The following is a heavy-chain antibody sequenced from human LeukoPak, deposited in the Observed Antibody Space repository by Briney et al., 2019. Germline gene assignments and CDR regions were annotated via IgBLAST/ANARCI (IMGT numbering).Heavy chain of an antibody. CDR3: AKGSRLGYCSSTSCPARY. Sequence: GGSLRLSCAASGFTFSSYGMHWVRQAPGKGLEWAAFIRYDGSNKYYADSVKGRFTISRDNSKNTLYLQMNSLRAEDTAVYYCAKGSRLGYCSSTSCPARYWGQGTLVTVSS. D-gene: IGHD2-2*01. J-gene: IGHJ1*01. CDR1: GFTFSSYG. CDR2: IRYDGSNK. V-gene: IGHV3-30*02.